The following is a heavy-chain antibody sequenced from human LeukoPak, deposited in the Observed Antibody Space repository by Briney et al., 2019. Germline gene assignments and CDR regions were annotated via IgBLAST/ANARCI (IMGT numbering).Heavy chain of an antibody. CDR2: ISSSSSTI. V-gene: IGHV3-48*02. Sequence: PGGSLRLSCAASGFTFSSYSMTWVRQAPGKGLEWVSYISSSSSTIYYADSVKGRFTISRDNAKNSLYLQMNSLRDEDTAVYYCARDSSPYNWNYVLGDFYDYWGQGTLVTVSS. CDR1: GFTFSSYS. D-gene: IGHD1-7*01. J-gene: IGHJ4*02. CDR3: ARDSSPYNWNYVLGDFYDY.